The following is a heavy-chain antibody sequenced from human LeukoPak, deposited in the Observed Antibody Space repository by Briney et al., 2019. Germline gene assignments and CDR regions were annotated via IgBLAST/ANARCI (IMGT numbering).Heavy chain of an antibody. J-gene: IGHJ4*02. Sequence: ASVKVSCKASGGTFSSYAISWVQQAPGQGLEWMGGIIPIFGTANYAQKFQGRVTITRDTSASTAYMELSSLRSEDTAVYYCARRGRDGYNFWGQGTLVTVSS. CDR3: ARRGRDGYNF. CDR2: IIPIFGTA. D-gene: IGHD5-24*01. CDR1: GGTFSSYA. V-gene: IGHV1-69*05.